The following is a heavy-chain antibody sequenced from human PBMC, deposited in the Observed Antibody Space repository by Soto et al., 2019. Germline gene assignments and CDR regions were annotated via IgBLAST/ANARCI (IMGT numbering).Heavy chain of an antibody. CDR3: VRDSGYYDSSGYYNWFDP. CDR1: GGSITSDTFS. V-gene: IGHV4-30-2*01. Sequence: PSETLSLTCAVSGGSITSDTFSWSWIRQPPGKGLEWIGYIYHSGSTHYNPSLKSRVTMSVDKSENHFSLKLTSVTAADTAMYYCVRDSGYYDSSGYYNWFDPWGQGTLVTVSS. D-gene: IGHD3-22*01. J-gene: IGHJ5*02. CDR2: IYHSGST.